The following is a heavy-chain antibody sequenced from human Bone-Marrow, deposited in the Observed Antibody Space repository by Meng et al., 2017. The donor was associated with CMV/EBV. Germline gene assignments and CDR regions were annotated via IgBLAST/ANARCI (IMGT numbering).Heavy chain of an antibody. J-gene: IGHJ5*02. V-gene: IGHV4-34*01. Sequence: SETLSLTCAVYGGSFSTYYWSWIRQPPGKGLEWIGEINHSGSTYYNPSLKSRVTISVDTSKNQFSLKLSSVTAADTAVYYCARDRGYCSGGSCYLMQWFDPWGQGPRVTGSS. CDR2: INHSGST. CDR3: ARDRGYCSGGSCYLMQWFDP. D-gene: IGHD2-15*01. CDR1: GGSFSTYY.